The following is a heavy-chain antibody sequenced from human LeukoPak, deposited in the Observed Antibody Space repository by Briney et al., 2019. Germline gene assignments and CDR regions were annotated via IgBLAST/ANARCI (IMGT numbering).Heavy chain of an antibody. CDR3: AGEYDSSGYSFHYFDY. V-gene: IGHV4-30-4*01. J-gene: IGHJ4*02. CDR2: IYYSGST. D-gene: IGHD3-22*01. Sequence: PSETLSLTCTVSGGSISSGDYYWSWIRQPPGKGLEWIGYIYYSGSTYYNPSLKSRVTISVDTSKNQFSLKLSSVTAADTAVYYCAGEYDSSGYSFHYFDYWGQGTLVTVSS. CDR1: GGSISSGDYY.